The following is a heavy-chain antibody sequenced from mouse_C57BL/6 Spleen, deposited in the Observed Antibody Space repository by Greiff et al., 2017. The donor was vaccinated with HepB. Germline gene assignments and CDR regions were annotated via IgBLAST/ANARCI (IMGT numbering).Heavy chain of an antibody. Sequence: VQLQKSGAELARPGASVKMSCKASGYTFPSYTMHWVKQRPGQGLEWIGYINPSSGYTKYNQKFKDKATLTADKSSSTAYMQLSSLTSEDSAVYYCARSILGRHYYAMDYWGQGTSVTVSS. J-gene: IGHJ4*01. V-gene: IGHV1-4*01. CDR1: GYTFPSYT. D-gene: IGHD4-1*01. CDR2: INPSSGYT. CDR3: ARSILGRHYYAMDY.